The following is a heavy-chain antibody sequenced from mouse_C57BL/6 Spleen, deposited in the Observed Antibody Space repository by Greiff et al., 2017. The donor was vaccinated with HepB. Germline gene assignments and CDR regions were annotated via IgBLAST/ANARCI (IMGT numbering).Heavy chain of an antibody. D-gene: IGHD1-3*01. V-gene: IGHV10-1*01. CDR1: GFSFNTYA. Sequence: EVKVIESGGGLVQPKGSLKLSCAASGFSFNTYAMNWVRQAPGKGLEWVARIRSKSNNYATYYADSVKDRFTISRDDSESMLYLQMNNLKTEDTAMYYCVRYHIRYAMDYWGQGTSVTVSS. J-gene: IGHJ4*01. CDR2: IRSKSNNYAT. CDR3: VRYHIRYAMDY.